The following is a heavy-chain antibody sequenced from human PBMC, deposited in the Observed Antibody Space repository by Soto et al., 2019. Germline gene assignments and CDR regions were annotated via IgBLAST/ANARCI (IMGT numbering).Heavy chain of an antibody. V-gene: IGHV4-31*03. CDR3: AREYTYGSNFFDC. D-gene: IGHD5-18*01. J-gene: IGHJ4*02. Sequence: QVQLQESGPGLVKPSQTLSLTCTVSGGSISSAAYYWCWIRQHPGKGLEWIGYISHSGSTYYTPSLKTRVIISADTSKNQFSVNLTSVTAADTAVYYCAREYTYGSNFFDCWGQGALVTVSS. CDR1: GGSISSAAYY. CDR2: ISHSGST.